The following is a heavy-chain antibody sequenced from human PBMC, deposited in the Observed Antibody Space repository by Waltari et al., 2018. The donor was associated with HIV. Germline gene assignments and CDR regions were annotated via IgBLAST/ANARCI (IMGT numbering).Heavy chain of an antibody. CDR1: GFTFSSHE. V-gene: IGHV3-7*01. Sequence: EVKLVESGGGAVQTGGSLRLSCEGSGFTFSSHEMDWVRQTPGDARGWVAKIRYAAREKFHGDSVRGRFVVSRDNARNSIFLQMNNLRDDDTGVYFCVRQPLRHDL. CDR3: VRQPLRHDL. J-gene: IGHJ2*01. CDR2: IRYAAREK.